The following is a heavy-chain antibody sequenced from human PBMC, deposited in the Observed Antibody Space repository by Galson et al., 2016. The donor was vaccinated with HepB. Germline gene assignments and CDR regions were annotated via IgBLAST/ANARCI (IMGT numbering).Heavy chain of an antibody. D-gene: IGHD1-26*01. CDR1: GYTFTSYD. CDR3: ARTPRGVPSTDY. J-gene: IGHJ4*02. CDR2: LNPNSGNT. V-gene: IGHV1-8*01. Sequence: SVKVSCKAPGYTFTSYDFNWVRQATGQGLEWMGWLNPNSGNTGIIQKFQGRLTMTRDTSISTAYMELSSLTSEDTAIYFCARTPRGVPSTDYWGQGTLVTVSS.